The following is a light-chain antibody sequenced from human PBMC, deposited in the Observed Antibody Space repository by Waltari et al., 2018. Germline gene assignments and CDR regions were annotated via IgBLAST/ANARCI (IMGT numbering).Light chain of an antibody. CDR2: GAS. CDR1: QSVSRT. CDR3: QHYVRLPAT. V-gene: IGKV3-20*01. J-gene: IGKJ1*01. Sequence: EIVLTQSPGILSLSPGERATLSCRASQSVSRTLAWYQQKPGQAPRLLIYGASTRDTGIPDRCSGGGSGTDFSLTISRLEPEDFAVYYCQHYVRLPATFGQGTKVEIK.